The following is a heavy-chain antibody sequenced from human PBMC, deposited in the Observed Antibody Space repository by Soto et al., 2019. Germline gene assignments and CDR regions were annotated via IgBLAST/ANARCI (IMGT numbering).Heavy chain of an antibody. CDR3: ARYKSNYYYGMDV. D-gene: IGHD1-20*01. CDR1: GGSISRYY. V-gene: IGHV4-59*01. Sequence: SETLSLTCTVAGGSISRYYLSWIRQPPGKGLEWIGYIYYSGITNYNPSLKSRVTISVDTSKNQFSLKLSSVTAADTAVYYCARYKSNYYYGMDVWGQGTTVTVSS. J-gene: IGHJ6*02. CDR2: IYYSGIT.